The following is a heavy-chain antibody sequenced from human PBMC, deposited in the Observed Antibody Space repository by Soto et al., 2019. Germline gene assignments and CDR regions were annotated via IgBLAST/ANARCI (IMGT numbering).Heavy chain of an antibody. V-gene: IGHV2-5*02. CDR1: GFSISTGGVG. D-gene: IGHD2-8*02. J-gene: IGHJ4*02. CDR2: MYWGDDN. Sequence: QITLKESGPTLVKPTQTLTLTCTFSGFSISTGGVGVGWFRQPPGEALEWLALMYWGDDNRYSPSLKSRLTVAKGHSKNQVVLTLTKMDPVDTATYYCAPPVATGAYGESFALWGQGTLVTVSS. CDR3: APPVATGAYGESFAL.